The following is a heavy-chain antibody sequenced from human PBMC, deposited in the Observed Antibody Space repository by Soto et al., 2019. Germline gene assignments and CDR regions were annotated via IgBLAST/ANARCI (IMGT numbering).Heavy chain of an antibody. V-gene: IGHV1-69*13. CDR3: ARAGRYDSSGHAPGPAED. Sequence: AASVKVSCKASGGTFSSYAISWVRQAPGQGLEWMGGIIPIFGTANYAQKFQGRVTITADESTSTAYMELSSLRSEDTAVYYCARAGRYDSSGHAPGPAEDWGQGTLVTVSS. CDR1: GGTFSSYA. J-gene: IGHJ4*02. CDR2: IIPIFGTA. D-gene: IGHD3-22*01.